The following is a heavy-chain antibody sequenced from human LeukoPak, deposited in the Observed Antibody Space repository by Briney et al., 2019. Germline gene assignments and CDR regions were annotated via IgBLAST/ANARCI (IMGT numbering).Heavy chain of an antibody. Sequence: GGSLRLSCAASGFTFSSYAMHWVRQAPGKGLEWVAVISYDGSNKYYADSVKGRFTISRDNSKNTLYLQMNSLRAEDTAVYYCARDRIRQQLVFDYWGQGTLVTVSS. CDR2: ISYDGSNK. D-gene: IGHD6-13*01. J-gene: IGHJ4*02. CDR1: GFTFSSYA. CDR3: ARDRIRQQLVFDY. V-gene: IGHV3-30-3*01.